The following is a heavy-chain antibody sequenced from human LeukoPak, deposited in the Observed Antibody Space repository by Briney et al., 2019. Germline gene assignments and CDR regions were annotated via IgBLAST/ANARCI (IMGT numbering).Heavy chain of an antibody. CDR1: GFTFSSYA. Sequence: GGSLRLSCAASGFTFSSYAMSWVRQAPGKGLEGVSTIGGSGGSTYYADSVKGRFTISRDNSKNTLYLQMNSLRAEDTAVYYCAKVVGATTRGYFDYWGQGTLVTVSS. CDR3: AKVVGATTRGYFDY. J-gene: IGHJ4*02. D-gene: IGHD1-26*01. V-gene: IGHV3-23*01. CDR2: IGGSGGST.